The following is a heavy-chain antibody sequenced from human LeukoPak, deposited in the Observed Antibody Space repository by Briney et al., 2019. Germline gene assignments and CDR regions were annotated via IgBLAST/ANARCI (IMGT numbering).Heavy chain of an antibody. CDR3: ARSAVFGVAPYYMDV. CDR2: IYYSGST. V-gene: IGHV4-59*01. D-gene: IGHD3-3*01. CDR1: GGSISSYY. Sequence: PSETLSLTCSVSGGSISSYYWSWIRQPPGKGLERIGYIYYSGSTNYNPSLKSRVTISVDTSKNQFSLKLSSVTAADTAVYYCARSAVFGVAPYYMDVWGKGTTVTVSS. J-gene: IGHJ6*03.